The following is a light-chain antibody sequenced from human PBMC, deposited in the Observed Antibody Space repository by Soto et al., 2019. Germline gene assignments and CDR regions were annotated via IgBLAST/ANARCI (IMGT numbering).Light chain of an antibody. J-gene: IGKJ4*01. CDR2: DAY. V-gene: IGKV1-33*01. CDR1: HDIGNS. Sequence: DIQMTQSPPSLSASVGDKVTITCQASHDIGNSLNWYQDKPGQPPKLVIYDAYNLETGVPSTFSGNGYGTDFTFTISSLRPEDIATYYCQQYGTSPLTFGGGTKVEIK. CDR3: QQYGTSPLT.